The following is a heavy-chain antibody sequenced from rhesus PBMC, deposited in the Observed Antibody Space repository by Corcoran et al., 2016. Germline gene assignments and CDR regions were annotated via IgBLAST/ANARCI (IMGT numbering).Heavy chain of an antibody. CDR1: GYSTSSGYY. Sequence: QVQLQESGPGLVKPSETLSLTCAVPGYSTSSGYYGGWTRQPQGKGLEWIGRISSGGSNYLNPSLKSRVTLSVDTSKNQFSLKLSSVTAADTAVYYCARRGSGSQMDYWGQGVPVTVSS. J-gene: IGHJ4*01. D-gene: IGHD6-25*01. V-gene: IGHV4S14*01. CDR3: ARRGSGSQMDY. CDR2: ISSGGSN.